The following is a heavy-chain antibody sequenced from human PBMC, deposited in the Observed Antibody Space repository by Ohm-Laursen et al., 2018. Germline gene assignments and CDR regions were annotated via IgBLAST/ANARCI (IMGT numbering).Heavy chain of an antibody. V-gene: IGHV3-48*03. D-gene: IGHD6-19*01. J-gene: IGHJ4*02. CDR1: GFTFSSYE. CDR3: ARDSSGYFDY. Sequence: SLRLSCTASGFTFSSYEMNWVRQAPGKGLEWVSYISSSGSTIYYADSVKGRFTISRDNAKNSLYLQMSSLRAEDTAVYYCARDSSGYFDYWGQGTLVTVSS. CDR2: ISSSGSTI.